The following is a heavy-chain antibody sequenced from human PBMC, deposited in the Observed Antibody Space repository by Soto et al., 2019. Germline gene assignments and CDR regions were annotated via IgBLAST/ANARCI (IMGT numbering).Heavy chain of an antibody. CDR2: IGGSGGT. Sequence: EVQLLESGGGLVQPGGSLRLSCAASGFTFSNYAMSWVRQAPGKGLEWVSTIGGSGGTYYADSVKGRFTISRDTSRNTLYLQVNSLRAEDTALYYCTLRGRYYFDYWGQGTLVTVSS. V-gene: IGHV3-23*01. CDR1: GFTFSNYA. J-gene: IGHJ4*02. CDR3: TLRGRYYFDY.